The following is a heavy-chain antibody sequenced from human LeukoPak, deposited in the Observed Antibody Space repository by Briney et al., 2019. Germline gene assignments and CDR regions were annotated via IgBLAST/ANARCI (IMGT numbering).Heavy chain of an antibody. V-gene: IGHV3-7*01. D-gene: IGHD6-6*01. J-gene: IGHJ4*02. CDR2: IKYDGIEK. CDR1: GFSFSVSW. CDR3: ARYPSRRGIAARVDY. Sequence: PGGSLRLSCAASGFSFSVSWMSWVRQAPGKGLEWVANIKYDGIEKYYVDSVKGRFAISRDNAKNSLYLQMNSLRAEDTAVYYCARYPSRRGIAARVDYWGQGTLVTVSS.